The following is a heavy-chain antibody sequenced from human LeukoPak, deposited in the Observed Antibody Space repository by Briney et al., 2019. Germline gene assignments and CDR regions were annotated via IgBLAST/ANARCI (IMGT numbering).Heavy chain of an antibody. Sequence: GGSLRLSCAASGFTFTNYGMHWVRQAPGKGLGWVAMISYDGRNEYYVDSVKGRFTISRDNSKNTLYLQMNSLRAEDTAVYYCAKERAGMGADAFDIWGQGTMVTVSS. CDR3: AKERAGMGADAFDI. D-gene: IGHD1-26*01. CDR1: GFTFTNYG. J-gene: IGHJ3*02. V-gene: IGHV3-30*18. CDR2: ISYDGRNE.